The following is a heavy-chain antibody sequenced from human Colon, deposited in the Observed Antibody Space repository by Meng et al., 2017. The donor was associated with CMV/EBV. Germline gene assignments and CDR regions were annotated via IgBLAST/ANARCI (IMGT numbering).Heavy chain of an antibody. CDR1: GGSFNAYY. V-gene: IGHV4-34*01. J-gene: IGHJ4*02. CDR2: LNHSGST. CDR3: ARGRNGWLLPLDS. Sequence: QVQRQQWGAGLLEPSETLSLTCAIAGGSFNAYYLTWIRQSPGKGLAWIGELNHSGSTNYNPSLKSRVTISIDTSKRHFSLRLTSVTAADTAVYYCARGRNGWLLPLDSWGQGTLVTVSS. D-gene: IGHD3-3*01.